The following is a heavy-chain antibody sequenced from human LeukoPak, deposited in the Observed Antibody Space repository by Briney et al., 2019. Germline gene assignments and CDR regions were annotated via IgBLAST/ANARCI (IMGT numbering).Heavy chain of an antibody. CDR1: GGTFSSYA. CDR3: ARDSGVGSSGLSDY. Sequence: GASVKVSCKASGGTFSSYAISWVRQAPGQGLEWMGGIIPIFGTANYAQKFQGRVTITADESTSTAYMELSSLRSEDTAVYYCARDSGVGSSGLSDYWGQGTLVTVSS. J-gene: IGHJ4*02. D-gene: IGHD3-22*01. CDR2: IIPIFGTA. V-gene: IGHV1-69*13.